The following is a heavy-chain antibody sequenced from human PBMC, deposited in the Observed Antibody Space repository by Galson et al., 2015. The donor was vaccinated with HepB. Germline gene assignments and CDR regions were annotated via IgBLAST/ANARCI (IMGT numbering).Heavy chain of an antibody. J-gene: IGHJ6*02. CDR1: GGTFSSYA. CDR2: IIPIFGTA. V-gene: IGHV1-69*13. CDR3: AREERVYYYYYYGMDV. D-gene: IGHD1-26*01. Sequence: SVKVSCKASGGTFSSYAISWVRQAPGQGLEWMGGIIPIFGTANYAQKFQGRVTITADESTSTAYMELSSLRSEDTAVYYCAREERVYYYYYYGMDVWGQGTTVTVSS.